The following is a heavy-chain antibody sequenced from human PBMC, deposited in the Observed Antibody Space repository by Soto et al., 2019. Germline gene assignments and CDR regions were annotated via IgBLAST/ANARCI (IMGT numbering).Heavy chain of an antibody. D-gene: IGHD3-3*01. CDR1: GFTFSNAL. J-gene: IGHJ5*02. CDR2: IKSKTDGGTT. Sequence: PGGSLRLSCAASGFTFSNALMSWVRQAPGKGLEWVGRIKSKTDGGTTDHAAPVKGRFTISRDDSKNTLYLQMNSLKTEDTAVYYCTTGLTIFGVVIDPWGQGTLVTAPQ. CDR3: TTGLTIFGVVIDP. V-gene: IGHV3-15*01.